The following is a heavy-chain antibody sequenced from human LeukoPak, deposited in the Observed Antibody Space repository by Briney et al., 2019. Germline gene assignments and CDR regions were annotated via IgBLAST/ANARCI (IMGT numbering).Heavy chain of an antibody. CDR3: ARGPMGPDRSRWFDP. CDR1: GGSFSGYY. V-gene: IGHV4-34*01. CDR2: INHSGST. J-gene: IGHJ5*02. D-gene: IGHD3-10*01. Sequence: PSETLSLTCAVYGGSFSGYYWSWIRQPPGKGLEWIGEINHSGSTNYNPSLKSRVTISVDTSKNQFSLKLSSVTAADTAVYYCARGPMGPDRSRWFDPWGQGTLVTVSS.